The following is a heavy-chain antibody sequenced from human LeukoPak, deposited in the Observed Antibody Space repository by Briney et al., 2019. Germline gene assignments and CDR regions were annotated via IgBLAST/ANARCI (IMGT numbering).Heavy chain of an antibody. CDR2: MNPNSGNT. CDR1: GYTFTSYD. D-gene: IGHD6-6*01. J-gene: IGHJ6*02. Sequence: ASVKVSCKASGYTFTSYDINWVRQATGQGLEWMGWMNPNSGNTGYAQKFQGRVTMTRNTSISTAYMELSSLRSEDTAVYYCARVPIAARLYYGMDVWGQGTTVTVSS. V-gene: IGHV1-8*01. CDR3: ARVPIAARLYYGMDV.